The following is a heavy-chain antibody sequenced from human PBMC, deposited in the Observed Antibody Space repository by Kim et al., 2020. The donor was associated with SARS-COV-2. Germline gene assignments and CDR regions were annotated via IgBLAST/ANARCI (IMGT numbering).Heavy chain of an antibody. Sequence: GGSLRLSCAASGFTFSDYYMSWIRQAPGKGLEWVSYISSSGSTIYYADSVKGRFTISRDNAKNSLYLQMNSLRAEDTAVYYCARTPGLWFGELSFFRYGMDVWGQGTTVTVSS. CDR3: ARTPGLWFGELSFFRYGMDV. CDR2: ISSSGSTI. D-gene: IGHD3-10*01. CDR1: GFTFSDYY. V-gene: IGHV3-11*01. J-gene: IGHJ6*02.